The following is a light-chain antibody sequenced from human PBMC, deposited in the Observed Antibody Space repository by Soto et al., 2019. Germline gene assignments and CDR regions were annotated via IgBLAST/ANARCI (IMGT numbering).Light chain of an antibody. Sequence: DIQMTQSPSSLSASIGDRVTITCRASQNIRNYLNWFQQKPGKAPKLLIYAASSLQSGVPSRFSGSRSGTDYTLTISSLQPEDSATYYCQQSYSVPFTFGPGTKVDLK. CDR2: AAS. V-gene: IGKV1-39*01. J-gene: IGKJ3*01. CDR1: QNIRNY. CDR3: QQSYSVPFT.